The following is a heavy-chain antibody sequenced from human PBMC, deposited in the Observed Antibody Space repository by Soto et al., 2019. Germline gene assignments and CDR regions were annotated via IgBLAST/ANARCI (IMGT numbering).Heavy chain of an antibody. Sequence: NPSETLSLTCAVYGGSFSDYYWSWIRQPPGKGLEWIGEINHSGGTNYNPSLKSRLTISVDTSKSQFSLKVRSVTAADTAVYYCAREVGSWPSTWFDPWGQGTLLTVSS. V-gene: IGHV4-34*01. CDR2: INHSGGT. J-gene: IGHJ5*02. CDR3: AREVGSWPSTWFDP. D-gene: IGHD2-15*01. CDR1: GGSFSDYY.